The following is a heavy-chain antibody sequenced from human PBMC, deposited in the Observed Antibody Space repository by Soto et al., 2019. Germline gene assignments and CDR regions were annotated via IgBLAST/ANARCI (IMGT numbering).Heavy chain of an antibody. CDR1: VVDFRGSY. Sequence: PGGSLRLSCFGSVVDFRGSYMNWIRQAPGKGLEWISYISDTGRTIHYADSVKGRFVISRDNSKDSLYLQMNDLRADDTAVYYCAGFKEGNIVGLRWRDRWGQGTRVTVAS. CDR3: AGFKEGNIVGLRWRDR. CDR2: ISDTGRTI. D-gene: IGHD1-26*01. V-gene: IGHV3-11*01. J-gene: IGHJ5*02.